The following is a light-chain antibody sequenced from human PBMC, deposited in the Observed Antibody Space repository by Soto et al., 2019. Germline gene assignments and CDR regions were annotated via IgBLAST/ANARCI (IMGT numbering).Light chain of an antibody. CDR1: QSVSSN. CDR3: QHYNNWPPTWT. CDR2: GAS. J-gene: IGKJ1*01. Sequence: EIVMTQSPATLSVSPGERATLSCRASQSVSSNLAWYQQKPGQAPRLLIYGASTRATGIPARFSGSGSGTEFALTISSLQSEDFAVYYCQHYNNWPPTWTFGQGIKVDIK. V-gene: IGKV3-15*01.